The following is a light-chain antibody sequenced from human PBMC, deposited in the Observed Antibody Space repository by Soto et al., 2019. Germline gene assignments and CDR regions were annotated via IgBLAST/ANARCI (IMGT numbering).Light chain of an antibody. CDR3: QQYGSSPGGT. CDR1: QSVSSSY. CDR2: GAS. V-gene: IGKV3-20*01. Sequence: EIVWTQSQGTLSLSPGERATLSCRASQSVSSSYLAWYQQKPGQAPRLLIYGASSRATGIPDRFSGSGSGTDFTLTISRLEPEDFAVYYCQQYGSSPGGTFGQGTKVEIK. J-gene: IGKJ1*01.